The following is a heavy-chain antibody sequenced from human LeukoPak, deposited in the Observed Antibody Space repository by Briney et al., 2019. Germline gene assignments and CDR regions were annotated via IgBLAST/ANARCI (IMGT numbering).Heavy chain of an antibody. CDR2: ISASGGST. CDR1: GFTFSSYA. Sequence: PGGSLRLSCAASGFTFSSYAMSWVRQAPGKGLEWVSGISASGGSTYYADSVKGRFTISRDNSKNTLHLQMNSLRAEDTAVYYCAKESSYYYDSSAYYPLGSFDIWGQGTMVTVSS. J-gene: IGHJ3*02. CDR3: AKESSYYYDSSAYYPLGSFDI. D-gene: IGHD3-22*01. V-gene: IGHV3-23*01.